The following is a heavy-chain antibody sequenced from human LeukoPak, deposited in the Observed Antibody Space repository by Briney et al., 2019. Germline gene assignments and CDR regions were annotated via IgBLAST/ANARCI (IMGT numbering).Heavy chain of an antibody. V-gene: IGHV4-59*12. D-gene: IGHD3-22*01. CDR3: ARDHYYDSSGYFYY. Sequence: SETLSLTCTVSGGSISSYYWSWIRQPPGKGLEWIGYIYYSGSTNYNPSLKSRVTISVDTSKNQFSLKLSSVTAADTAVYYCARDHYYDSSGYFYYWGQGTLVTVSS. CDR2: IYYSGST. J-gene: IGHJ4*02. CDR1: GGSISSYY.